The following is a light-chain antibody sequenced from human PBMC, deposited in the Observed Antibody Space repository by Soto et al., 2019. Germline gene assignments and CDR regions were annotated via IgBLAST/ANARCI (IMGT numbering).Light chain of an antibody. V-gene: IGKV3-20*01. CDR3: QQYGSSPLYT. CDR1: QGVSSSY. J-gene: IGKJ2*01. Sequence: EIVLTQSPGTLSLSPGERATLSCRASQGVSSSYLARYQQKPGQAPRLLIYGASSRTTGIPERFSGSGSGTDFTITISTLEPEDFAVYYCQQYGSSPLYTFGQGTKLEIK. CDR2: GAS.